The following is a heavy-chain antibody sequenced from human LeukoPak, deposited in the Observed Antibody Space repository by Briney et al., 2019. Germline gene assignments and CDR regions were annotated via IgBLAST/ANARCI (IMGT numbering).Heavy chain of an antibody. CDR3: AREWLVPIAYYFYGLDV. CDR2: IHPSTGDT. V-gene: IGHV1-2*02. Sequence: ASVKVSCKASGYTFTSYYMHWVRQAPGQGLEWMGWIHPSTGDTNYAQKFQGRVTMTRDTSISTANMELSRLRSDDTAIYYCAREWLVPIAYYFYGLDVWGQGTTVTVSS. CDR1: GYTFTSYY. J-gene: IGHJ6*02. D-gene: IGHD6-19*01.